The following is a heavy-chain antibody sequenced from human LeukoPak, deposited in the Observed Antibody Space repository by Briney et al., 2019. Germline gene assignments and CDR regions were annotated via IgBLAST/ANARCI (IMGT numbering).Heavy chain of an antibody. CDR2: ISSDGSHK. CDR1: GFTFSSYD. J-gene: IGHJ4*02. Sequence: GGSLRLSCAASGFTFSSYDIHWVRQAPGKGLEWVSVISSDGSHKYYADSVRGRFTISRDNSKNTLFLQMNGLRAEDTAIYYCARGPKTSFDYWGQGTLVTVSS. V-gene: IGHV3-30*12. CDR3: ARGPKTSFDY.